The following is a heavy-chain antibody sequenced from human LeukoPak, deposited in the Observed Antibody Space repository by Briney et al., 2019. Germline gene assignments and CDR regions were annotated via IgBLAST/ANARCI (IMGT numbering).Heavy chain of an antibody. J-gene: IGHJ4*02. Sequence: PSETLSLTCAVSGGSISSYYWSWIRQPPGKGLEWIGYIYYSGSTNYNPSLKSRVTISVDTSKNQFSLKLSSVTAADTAVYYCARLGYYDFWSGYYRTRWYFDYWGQGTLVTVSS. V-gene: IGHV4-59*08. D-gene: IGHD3-3*01. CDR3: ARLGYYDFWSGYYRTRWYFDY. CDR2: IYYSGST. CDR1: GGSISSYY.